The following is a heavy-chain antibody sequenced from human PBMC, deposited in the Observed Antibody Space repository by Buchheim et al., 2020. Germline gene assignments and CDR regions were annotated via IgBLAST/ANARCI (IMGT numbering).Heavy chain of an antibody. CDR1: GGSFSGYY. D-gene: IGHD1-14*01. Sequence: QVQLQQWGAGLLKPSETLSLTCAVSGGSFSGYYWSWIRQPPGKGLGWIGEINHSGSTNYNPSLKRRVTIPVDTSKNQFSLKLSSVTAADTAVYYCAREGTSRYLFDFWGQGTL. CDR3: AREGTSRYLFDF. J-gene: IGHJ4*02. CDR2: INHSGST. V-gene: IGHV4-34*01.